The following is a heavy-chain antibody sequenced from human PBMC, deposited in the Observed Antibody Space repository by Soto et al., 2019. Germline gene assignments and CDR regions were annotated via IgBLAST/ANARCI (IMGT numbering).Heavy chain of an antibody. Sequence: QVQLQESGPGLVKPSETLSLTCTVSGGSISSYYWSWIRQPPGKGLEWIGYIYYSGSTNYNPSLKGRVTISVDTSKNQFSLKLSSVTAADTAVYYCARGIAAAGGGGWFDPWGQGTLVTVSS. CDR3: ARGIAAAGGGGWFDP. V-gene: IGHV4-59*01. CDR1: GGSISSYY. CDR2: IYYSGST. D-gene: IGHD6-13*01. J-gene: IGHJ5*02.